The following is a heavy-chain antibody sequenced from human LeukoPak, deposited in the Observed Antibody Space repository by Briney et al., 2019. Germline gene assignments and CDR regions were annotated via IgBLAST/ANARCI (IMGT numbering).Heavy chain of an antibody. D-gene: IGHD6-25*01. J-gene: IGHJ4*01. CDR1: GGSFSGYY. CDR3: AKSGGYGLIDY. V-gene: IGHV4-34*01. CDR2: INHSGST. Sequence: PSETLSLTCAVNGGSFSGYYWNWIRQPPGKGLEWIGEINHSGSTNYNPSLKSRVTISVDTSKNQFSLKLSSVTAADTAVYYCAKSGGYGLIDYWGHGTLVTVPS.